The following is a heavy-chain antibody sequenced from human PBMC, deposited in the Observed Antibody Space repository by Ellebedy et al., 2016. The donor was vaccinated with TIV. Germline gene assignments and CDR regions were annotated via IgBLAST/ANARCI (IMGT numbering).Heavy chain of an antibody. CDR2: IYYSGSN. Sequence: MPSETLSLTCTVSGGSISSYYWSWIRQPPGLGREWIGYIYYSGSNNYHPSLKSRVTISVDTSKNQFSLKLNSVTAADTAFYYCARVVWQLPVSYAFDIWGHGTTVTVSS. D-gene: IGHD2-15*01. J-gene: IGHJ3*02. CDR3: ARVVWQLPVSYAFDI. V-gene: IGHV4-59*01. CDR1: GGSISSYY.